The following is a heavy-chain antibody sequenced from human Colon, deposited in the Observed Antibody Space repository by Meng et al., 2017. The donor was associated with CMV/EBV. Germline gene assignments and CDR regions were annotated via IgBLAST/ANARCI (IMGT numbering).Heavy chain of an antibody. D-gene: IGHD6-13*01. J-gene: IGHJ4*02. Sequence: QLQLVPSGTEVKKPGASVKVSCKTSGYTFTANHLHWVRQAPGQGLEWMGWIYPQDGGTYFAQKFQDRVTLTRDTSITTAYMELSGLTSDDTAIYYCVRESWYFDFWGEGTLVTVSS. CDR2: IYPQDGGT. CDR3: VRESWYFDF. V-gene: IGHV1-2*02. CDR1: GYTFTANH.